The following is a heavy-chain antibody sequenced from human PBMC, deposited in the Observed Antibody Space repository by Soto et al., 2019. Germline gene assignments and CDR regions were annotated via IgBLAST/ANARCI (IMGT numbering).Heavy chain of an antibody. J-gene: IGHJ4*02. CDR3: AKGESSSGYYYYYFDY. Sequence: GASVKVSCKASGGTFSSYAISWVRQAPGQGLEWMGGIIPIFGTANYAQKFQGRVTVTADESTSTAYMELSSLRSEDTAVYYCAKGESSSGYYYYYFDYWGQGTLVTVSS. D-gene: IGHD3-22*01. V-gene: IGHV1-69*13. CDR2: IIPIFGTA. CDR1: GGTFSSYA.